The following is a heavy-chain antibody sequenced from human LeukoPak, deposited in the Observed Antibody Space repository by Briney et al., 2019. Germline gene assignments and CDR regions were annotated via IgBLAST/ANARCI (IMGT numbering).Heavy chain of an antibody. CDR1: GFIFSSYS. Sequence: TGGSLRLSCAASGFIFSSYSMNWVRQAPGKGLEWVSSISATGNYIYYADSAKGRFTISRDNAKNSLYLQMNSLRAEDTAVYYCARDRSGYTFDDWGQGTLVTVSS. J-gene: IGHJ4*02. CDR2: ISATGNYI. D-gene: IGHD5-18*01. V-gene: IGHV3-21*01. CDR3: ARDRSGYTFDD.